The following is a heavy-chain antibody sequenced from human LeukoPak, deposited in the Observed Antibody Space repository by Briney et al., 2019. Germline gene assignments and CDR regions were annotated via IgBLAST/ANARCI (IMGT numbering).Heavy chain of an antibody. V-gene: IGHV4-61*02. CDR2: IYTSGST. CDR3: AREDSSGSFDY. D-gene: IGHD3-22*01. J-gene: IGHJ4*02. Sequence: SQTLSLTCTVSGGSISSGSYYWSWIRQPAGKGLGWIGRIYTSGSTNYNPSLKSRVTMSVDTSKNQFSLKLSSVTAADTAVYYCAREDSSGSFDYWGQGTLVTVSS. CDR1: GGSISSGSYY.